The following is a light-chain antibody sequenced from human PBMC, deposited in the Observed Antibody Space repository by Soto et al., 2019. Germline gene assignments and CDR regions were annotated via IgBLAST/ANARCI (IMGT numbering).Light chain of an antibody. J-gene: IGKJ1*01. CDR3: QQYGSSPET. CDR1: QSVSSSY. CDR2: GAC. V-gene: IGKV3-20*01. Sequence: EIVLTQSPGTLSLSPGERATLSCRASQSVSSSYLAWYQQKPGQAPRLLIYGACSRATGIPARFSGSGSGTDFTLTISSLEPEDFAVYYCQQYGSSPETFGKGTKVEIK.